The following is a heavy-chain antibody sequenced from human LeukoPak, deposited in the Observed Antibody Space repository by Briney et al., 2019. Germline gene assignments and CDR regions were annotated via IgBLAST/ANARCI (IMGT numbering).Heavy chain of an antibody. D-gene: IGHD1/OR15-1a*01. Sequence: PGGSLRLSCAASGFTFSSYEMNWVRQAPGKGLGWVSYISSSGGTIFYADSVKGRFTISRDNAKNSLYLQMNSLRAEDTAVYYCARGQTGTLDAFDIWGQGTMVTVSS. CDR2: ISSSGGTI. V-gene: IGHV3-48*03. CDR3: ARGQTGTLDAFDI. J-gene: IGHJ3*02. CDR1: GFTFSSYE.